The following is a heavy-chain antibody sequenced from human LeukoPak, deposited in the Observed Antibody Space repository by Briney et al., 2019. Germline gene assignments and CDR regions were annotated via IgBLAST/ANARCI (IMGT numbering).Heavy chain of an antibody. D-gene: IGHD2-2*01. CDR1: GFTFDDYA. J-gene: IGHJ5*02. V-gene: IGHV3-9*01. Sequence: PGGSLRLSCAASGFTFDDYAMHWVRQAPGKGLEWVSGISWNSGSIGYADSVKGRFTISRDNAKNSLYLQMNSLRAEDTAVYYCAKGRYQLLDKDWFDPWGQGTLVTVSS. CDR3: AKGRYQLLDKDWFDP. CDR2: ISWNSGSI.